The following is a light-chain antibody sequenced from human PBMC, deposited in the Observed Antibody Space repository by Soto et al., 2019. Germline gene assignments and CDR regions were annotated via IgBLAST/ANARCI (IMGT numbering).Light chain of an antibody. CDR2: AAS. J-gene: IGKJ4*01. CDR3: QHYGSPLT. CDR1: QSVSSSY. Sequence: EIVLTQSPGTLSLSPGERATLSCRASQSVSSSYLAWYQQKPGQAPRLLMYAASSRATGIPDTFSGGGSGTDFTLTSSRLEPEDCAVYYCQHYGSPLTFGGGTKVEIK. V-gene: IGKV3-20*01.